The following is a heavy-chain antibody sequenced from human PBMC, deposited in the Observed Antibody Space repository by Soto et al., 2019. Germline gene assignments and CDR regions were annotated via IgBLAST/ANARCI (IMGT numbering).Heavy chain of an antibody. V-gene: IGHV3-21*01. CDR3: ARDGQWELLPEGANYYYYGMDV. Sequence: GGSLRLSCAASGFTFSSYSMNWVRQAPGKGLEWVSSISSSSYIYYADSVKGRFTISRDNAKNSLYLQMNSLRAEDTAVYYCARDGQWELLPEGANYYYYGMDVWGQGTTVTVSS. D-gene: IGHD1-26*01. CDR2: ISSSSYI. J-gene: IGHJ6*02. CDR1: GFTFSSYS.